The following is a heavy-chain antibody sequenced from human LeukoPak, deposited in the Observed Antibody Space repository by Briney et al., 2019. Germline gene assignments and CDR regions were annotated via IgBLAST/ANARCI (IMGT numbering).Heavy chain of an antibody. Sequence: PGGSLRLSCAASGFTFSSYAMSWVRQPPGKGLEWIGEINHSGSTNYNPSLKSRVTISVDTSKNQFSLKLSSVTAADTAVYYCAGGYSRHYDFWSGSDYYFDYWGQGTLVTVS. CDR1: GFTFSSYA. D-gene: IGHD3-3*01. V-gene: IGHV4-34*01. CDR2: INHSGST. J-gene: IGHJ4*02. CDR3: AGGYSRHYDFWSGSDYYFDY.